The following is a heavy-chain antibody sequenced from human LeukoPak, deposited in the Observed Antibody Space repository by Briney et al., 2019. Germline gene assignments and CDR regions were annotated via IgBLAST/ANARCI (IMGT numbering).Heavy chain of an antibody. V-gene: IGHV4-39*01. Sequence: SETLSLTCTVSGGSISSSSYYWGWIRQPPGKGLEWIGSIYYSGSTYYNPSLKSRVTISVDTSKNQFSLKLSSVTAADTAVYYCARVRVRGVLGYWGQGTLVTVSS. CDR1: GGSISSSSYY. CDR3: ARVRVRGVLGY. J-gene: IGHJ4*02. CDR2: IYYSGST. D-gene: IGHD3-10*01.